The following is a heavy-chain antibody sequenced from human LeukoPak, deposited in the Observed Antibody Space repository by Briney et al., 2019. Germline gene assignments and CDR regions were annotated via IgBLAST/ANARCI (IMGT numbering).Heavy chain of an antibody. V-gene: IGHV4-39*07. CDR2: IYYSGST. CDR1: GGSISSSSYY. Sequence: PSETLSLTCTVSGGSISSSSYYWGWIRQPPGKGLEWIGSIYYSGSTYYNPSLKSRVTISVDTSKNQFSLKLSSVTAADTAVYYCARDRGGGGSYYSYYYYGMDVWGQGTTVTVSS. J-gene: IGHJ6*02. D-gene: IGHD1-26*01. CDR3: ARDRGGGGSYYSYYYYGMDV.